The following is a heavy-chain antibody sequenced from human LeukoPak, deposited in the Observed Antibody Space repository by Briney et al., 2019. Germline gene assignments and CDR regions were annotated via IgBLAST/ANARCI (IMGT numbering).Heavy chain of an antibody. J-gene: IGHJ3*02. CDR2: ISYDGSNK. CDR3: ARGLRYFDWLGDAFDI. V-gene: IGHV3-30*04. Sequence: GGSLRLSCAASGSTFSSYAMHWVRQAPGKGLEWVAVISYDGSNKYYADSVKGRFTISRDNSKNTLYLQMNSLRAEDTAVYYCARGLRYFDWLGDAFDIWGQGTMVTVSS. CDR1: GSTFSSYA. D-gene: IGHD3-9*01.